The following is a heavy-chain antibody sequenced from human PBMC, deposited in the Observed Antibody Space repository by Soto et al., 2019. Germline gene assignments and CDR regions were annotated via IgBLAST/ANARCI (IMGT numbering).Heavy chain of an antibody. CDR1: GGSFSNHY. J-gene: IGHJ4*02. D-gene: IGHD2-8*01. V-gene: IGHV4-59*11. Sequence: QVQLQESGPGLVKPSETLSLTCTVSGGSFSNHYWSWIRQPPGKGLEWIGYISYNGKTNYNPSLKSRVSILVDPSKSQFSLKLSSVTAADTAVYYCARGNGFNLYWGQGALVTVSS. CDR2: ISYNGKT. CDR3: ARGNGFNLY.